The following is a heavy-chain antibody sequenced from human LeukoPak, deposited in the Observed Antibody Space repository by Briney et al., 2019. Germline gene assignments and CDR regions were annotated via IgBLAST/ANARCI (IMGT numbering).Heavy chain of an antibody. V-gene: IGHV3-30*02. CDR2: IRYDGSNK. CDR1: GFTFSSYG. D-gene: IGHD3-10*01. Sequence: GGSLRLSCAASGFTFSSYGMHWVRQAPGKGVEWVAFIRYDGSNKYYADSVKGRFTISRDNSKNTLYLQMNSLRAEDTAVYYCARKNAYYYGSGSPDYWGQGTLVTVSS. CDR3: ARKNAYYYGSGSPDY. J-gene: IGHJ4*02.